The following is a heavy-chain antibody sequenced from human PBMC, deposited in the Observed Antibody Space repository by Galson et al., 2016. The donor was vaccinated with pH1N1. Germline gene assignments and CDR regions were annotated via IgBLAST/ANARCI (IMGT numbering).Heavy chain of an antibody. D-gene: IGHD5-18*01. CDR2: IIPIIGIA. V-gene: IGHV1-69*04. CDR3: ARDVRISLWLPDF. Sequence: SVKVSCKASGGTFSSYAISWVRQAPGQGLEWMGRIIPIIGIANYAQKFQGRVTMATDTSTNTAYMELRNLTSDDTAVYYCARDVRISLWLPDFWGQGTLVTVSS. CDR1: GGTFSSYA. J-gene: IGHJ4*02.